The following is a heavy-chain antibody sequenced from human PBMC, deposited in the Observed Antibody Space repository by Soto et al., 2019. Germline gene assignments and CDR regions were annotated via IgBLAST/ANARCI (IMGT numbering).Heavy chain of an antibody. Sequence: QVQLVQSGAEVKKPGSSVKVSCKASGGTFSSYTISWVRQAPGQGLEWMGRIIPILGIANYAQKFQGRVTIPADKPTSTAYMELSSPRSEDTAVYYCARDGPLGSLGFDYWGQGTLVTVSS. J-gene: IGHJ4*02. V-gene: IGHV1-69*08. D-gene: IGHD3-16*01. CDR1: GGTFSSYT. CDR2: IIPILGIA. CDR3: ARDGPLGSLGFDY.